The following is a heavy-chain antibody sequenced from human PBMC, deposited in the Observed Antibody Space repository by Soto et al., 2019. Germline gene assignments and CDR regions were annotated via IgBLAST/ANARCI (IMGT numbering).Heavy chain of an antibody. D-gene: IGHD1-26*01. CDR1: GFTFSSYA. V-gene: IGHV3-23*01. Sequence: GGSLRLSCAASGFTFSSYAMSWVRQAPGKGLEWVSSISGSGGGTYYADSVKGRFTFSRDNAKSSLYLQMNSLRAEDTAVYYCARGGHRAWESPDYWGQGTQVTVSS. CDR2: ISGSGGGT. CDR3: ARGGHRAWESPDY. J-gene: IGHJ4*02.